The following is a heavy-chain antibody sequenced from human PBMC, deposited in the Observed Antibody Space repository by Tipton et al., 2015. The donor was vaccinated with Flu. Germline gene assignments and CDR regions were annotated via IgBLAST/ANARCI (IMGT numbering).Heavy chain of an antibody. CDR2: IWFDGSKQ. Sequence: SLRLSCTGSGFTFARHGMHWVRQAPGKGLEWVAVIWFDGSKQFYAESVKGRFIISRDNANNTLSLQMNKLRVEDTAIYYCARGPVRGGKFDPWGQGSLVTVSS. CDR1: GFTFARHG. V-gene: IGHV3-33*01. CDR3: ARGPVRGGKFDP. J-gene: IGHJ5*02. D-gene: IGHD3-10*01.